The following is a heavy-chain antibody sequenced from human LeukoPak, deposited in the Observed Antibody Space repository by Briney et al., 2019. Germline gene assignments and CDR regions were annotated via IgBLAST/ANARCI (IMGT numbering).Heavy chain of an antibody. CDR3: AREQGYDSSGYYYDY. J-gene: IGHJ4*02. CDR1: GGSISSYY. D-gene: IGHD3-22*01. CDR2: IYYSGST. Sequence: SETLSLTCTVSGGSISSYYWSWIRQPPGKGLEWLGYIYYSGSTNYNPSLKSRVTISVDTSKNQFSLKLSSVTAADTAVYYCAREQGYDSSGYYYDYWGQGTLVTVSS. V-gene: IGHV4-59*12.